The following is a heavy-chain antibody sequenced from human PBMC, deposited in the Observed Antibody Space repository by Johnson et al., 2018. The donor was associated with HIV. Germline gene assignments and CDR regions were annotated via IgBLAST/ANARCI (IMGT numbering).Heavy chain of an antibody. CDR2: IYSGGNT. J-gene: IGHJ3*02. D-gene: IGHD3-10*01. CDR3: AREGKDAFDI. V-gene: IGHV3-66*01. CDR1: GFAVSSAY. Sequence: EVQLVESGGGVVQPGGSLRLSCAASGFAVSSAYMSWVRQAPGKGLEWVSVIYSGGNTYYADSVKGRFTISRDNSKNTLYLQMNSLRSEDTAVYYCAREGKDAFDIWGQGTMVTVSS.